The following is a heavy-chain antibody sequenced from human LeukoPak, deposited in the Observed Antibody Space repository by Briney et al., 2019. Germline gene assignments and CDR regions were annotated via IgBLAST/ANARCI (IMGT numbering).Heavy chain of an antibody. D-gene: IGHD2-15*01. J-gene: IGHJ4*02. V-gene: IGHV4-39*01. CDR2: FYYSGST. Sequence: SETLSLTCTVSGGSISSNNYYWGWIRQAPGEGLEWIGSFYYSGSTYYNPSLQSRVTISVDTSKNQFSLKLSSVTAADTAVLYCARFTYCSGGSCLSFDYWGQGTLVTVSS. CDR1: GGSISSNNYY. CDR3: ARFTYCSGGSCLSFDY.